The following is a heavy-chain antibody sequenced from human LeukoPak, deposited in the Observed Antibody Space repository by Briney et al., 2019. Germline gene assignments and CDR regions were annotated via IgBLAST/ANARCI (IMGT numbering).Heavy chain of an antibody. V-gene: IGHV3-74*01. J-gene: IGHJ4*02. CDR3: ARDMTGPLDY. CDR2: INVDGGTT. D-gene: IGHD1-20*01. Sequence: GGSLRLSCAASGFIFSDYWMSWVRQAPGKGLVWIPRINVDGGTTDYADSVRGRFTISRDNAKNTLYLQMNNLRAEDTAVYYCARDMTGPLDYWGQGTLVTASS. CDR1: GFIFSDYW.